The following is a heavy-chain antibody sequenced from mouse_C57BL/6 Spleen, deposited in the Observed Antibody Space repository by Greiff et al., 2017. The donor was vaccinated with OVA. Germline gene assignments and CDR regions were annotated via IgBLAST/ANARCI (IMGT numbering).Heavy chain of an antibody. CDR2: IHPNSGST. CDR1: GYTFTSYW. Sequence: QVQLQQPGAELVKPGASVKLSCKASGYTFTSYWMHWVKQRPGQGLEWIGMIHPNSGSTNYNEKFKSKATLTVDKSSSTAYMQHSSLTSEDSAVYSCARGYYGSRERAMDYWGQGTSVTVSA. J-gene: IGHJ4*01. CDR3: ARGYYGSRERAMDY. D-gene: IGHD1-1*01. V-gene: IGHV1-64*01.